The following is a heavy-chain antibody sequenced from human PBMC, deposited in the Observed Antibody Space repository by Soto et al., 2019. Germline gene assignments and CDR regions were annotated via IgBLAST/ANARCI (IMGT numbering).Heavy chain of an antibody. CDR3: ATRKGGVSHGPTTS. D-gene: IGHD1-26*01. J-gene: IGHJ4*02. CDR1: GFTFSHYW. Sequence: EVQLLESGGALVQPGGSLRLSCAASGFTFSHYWMHWVRQAPGKGLVWISRMNSDGSNTVYADAVKGRFTISRDNAKNTLYLQMTSLRVEDTSVYYCATRKGGVSHGPTTSWGQGTLVTVSS. CDR2: MNSDGSNT. V-gene: IGHV3-74*01.